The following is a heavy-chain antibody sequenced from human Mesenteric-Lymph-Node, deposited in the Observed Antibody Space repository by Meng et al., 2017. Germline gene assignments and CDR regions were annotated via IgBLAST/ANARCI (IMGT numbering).Heavy chain of an antibody. CDR3: ARGYGGNSNGWFDP. J-gene: IGHJ5*02. CDR1: GFTFDDYA. CDR2: ISWNSGSI. D-gene: IGHD4-23*01. Sequence: GGSLRLSCAASGFTFDDYAMHWVRQAPGKGLEWVSGISWNSGSIGYADSVKGRFTISRDNAKNTLFLQMNSLRAEDTAVYYCARGYGGNSNGWFDPWGQGTLVTVSS. V-gene: IGHV3-9*01.